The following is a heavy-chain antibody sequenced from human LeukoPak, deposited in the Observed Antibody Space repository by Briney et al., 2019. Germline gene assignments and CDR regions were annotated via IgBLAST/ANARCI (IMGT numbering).Heavy chain of an antibody. Sequence: GGSLRLSCAASGFTFSDSGMYWVRQSPGKGLEWVALIWYDGSNKYYADSVKGRFTISRDNSKNTLYLQMNSLRAEDTAVYYCARFGYVAAVDLWGQGTLVTVSS. V-gene: IGHV3-33*01. CDR2: IWYDGSNK. J-gene: IGHJ4*02. CDR1: GFTFSDSG. CDR3: ARFGYVAAVDL. D-gene: IGHD2-15*01.